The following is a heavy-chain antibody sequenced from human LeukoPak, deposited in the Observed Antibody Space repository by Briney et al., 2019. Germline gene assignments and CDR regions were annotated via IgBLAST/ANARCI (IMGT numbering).Heavy chain of an antibody. J-gene: IGHJ4*02. CDR2: IYYSGST. V-gene: IGHV4-39*07. CDR1: GGSISSSSYY. CDR3: AREVLLWFGDPAGLPFFDY. D-gene: IGHD3-10*01. Sequence: SETLSLTCTVSGGSISSSSYYWGWIRQPPGKGLEWIVTIYYSGSTYYNPSLKSRVTISVDTSKNQFSLKLSSVTAADTAVYYCAREVLLWFGDPAGLPFFDYWGQGTLVTVSS.